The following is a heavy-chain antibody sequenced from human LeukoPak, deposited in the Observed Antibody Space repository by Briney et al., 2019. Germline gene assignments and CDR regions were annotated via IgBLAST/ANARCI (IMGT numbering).Heavy chain of an antibody. D-gene: IGHD3-10*01. CDR1: GGTFSSYT. CDR3: ARVGWFGEPSFDP. V-gene: IGHV1-69*16. J-gene: IGHJ5*02. CDR2: IIPILGIA. Sequence: GASVKVSCKASGGTFSSYTISWVRQAPGQGLEWMGRIIPILGIANYAQKFQGRVTITTDESTSTAYMELSSLRSEDTAVYYCARVGWFGEPSFDPWGQGTLVTVSS.